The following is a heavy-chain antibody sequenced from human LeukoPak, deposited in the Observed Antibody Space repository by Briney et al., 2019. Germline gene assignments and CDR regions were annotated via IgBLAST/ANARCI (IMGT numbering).Heavy chain of an antibody. J-gene: IGHJ5*02. V-gene: IGHV4-39*07. CDR2: VYYTGTT. D-gene: IGHD4-17*01. CDR1: GGSISSSSYY. CDR3: AREPSVTTVTTGP. Sequence: SETLSLTCNVSGGSISSSSYYWGWIRQPPGKGLEWLGNVYYTGTTYYNPSLESRVTISVDTSNNQFSLRLSSVTAADTAIYYCAREPSVTTVTTGPWGQGTLVIVSS.